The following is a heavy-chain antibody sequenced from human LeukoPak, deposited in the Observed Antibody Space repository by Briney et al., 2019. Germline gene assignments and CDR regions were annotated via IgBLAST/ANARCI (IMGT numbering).Heavy chain of an antibody. D-gene: IGHD6-19*01. V-gene: IGHV3-7*01. CDR2: IKQDGSEK. CDR1: GFTFSSYW. Sequence: GGSLRLSCAASGFTFSSYWMSWVRQAPGKGLEWVANIKQDGSEKYYVDSVKGRFTISRDNAKNSLYLQMNSLRAEDTAVYYCARDALAVARSVRDDFDYWGQGTLVTVSS. J-gene: IGHJ4*02. CDR3: ARDALAVARSVRDDFDY.